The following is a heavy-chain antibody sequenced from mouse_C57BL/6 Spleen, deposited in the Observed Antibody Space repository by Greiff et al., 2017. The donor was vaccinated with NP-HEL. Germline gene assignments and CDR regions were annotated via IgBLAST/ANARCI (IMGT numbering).Heavy chain of an antibody. D-gene: IGHD1-1*01. J-gene: IGHJ2*01. V-gene: IGHV7-3*01. Sequence: EVQLVESGGGLVQPGGSLSLSCAASGFTFTDYYMSWVRQPPGKALEWLGFIRNKANGYTTEYSASVKGRFTISRDNSQSILYLQMNALRAEDSATYYCARYQSTVVPFDYWGQGTTLTVSS. CDR3: ARYQSTVVPFDY. CDR2: IRNKANGYTT. CDR1: GFTFTDYY.